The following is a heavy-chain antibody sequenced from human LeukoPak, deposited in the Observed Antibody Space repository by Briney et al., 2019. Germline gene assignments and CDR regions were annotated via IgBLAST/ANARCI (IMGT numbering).Heavy chain of an antibody. J-gene: IGHJ4*02. CDR2: IYYSGST. CDR3: ARADYYYDSSGYTYLFDY. Sequence: PSETLSLTCTVSGGSISYYYWGWIRQPPGKGLEWIGYIYYSGSTNYHPSLKSRVTISVDTSKNQFSLYLSSVTAADTAVYYCARADYYYDSSGYTYLFDYWGQGILVTVSS. V-gene: IGHV4-59*01. CDR1: GGSISYYY. D-gene: IGHD3-22*01.